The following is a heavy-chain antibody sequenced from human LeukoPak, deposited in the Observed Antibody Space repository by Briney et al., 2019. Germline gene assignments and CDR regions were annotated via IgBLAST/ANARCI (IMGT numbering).Heavy chain of an antibody. V-gene: IGHV3-23*01. CDR2: ISGSGGST. D-gene: IGHD1-14*01. Sequence: GGSLRLSCAASGFTVSSNYMSWVRQAPGRGLEWVSAISGSGGSTYYADSVKGRFTISRDNSKNTLYLQMNSLRAEDTAVYYCANSRTDYYYYGMDVWGQGTTVTVSS. CDR1: GFTVSSNY. J-gene: IGHJ6*02. CDR3: ANSRTDYYYYGMDV.